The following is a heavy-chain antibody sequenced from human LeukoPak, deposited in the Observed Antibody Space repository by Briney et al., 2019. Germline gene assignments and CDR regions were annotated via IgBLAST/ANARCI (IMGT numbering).Heavy chain of an antibody. J-gene: IGHJ4*02. CDR1: GGTFNNYA. CDR2: IIPIFDTA. CDR3: AREAGASFDY. D-gene: IGHD3-10*01. V-gene: IGHV1-69*05. Sequence: GSSVKVSCKASGGTFNNYAFSWVRQAPGQGLEWMGGIIPIFDTAHYAQKFQGRVTITTDGSTSTAYMELSSLRSEDTAVYYCAREAGASFDYWGQGTLITVSS.